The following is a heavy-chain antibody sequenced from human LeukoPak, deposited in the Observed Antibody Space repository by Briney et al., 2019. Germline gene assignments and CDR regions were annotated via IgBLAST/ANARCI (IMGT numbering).Heavy chain of an antibody. J-gene: IGHJ6*02. D-gene: IGHD1-1*01. CDR2: IIPTFGTA. Sequence: SVKVSCKASGGTFSSYDISWVRQAPGQGLEWMGGIIPTFGTANYAQKFQGRVTITADESTSTAYMELSSLRSEDTAVYYCANRRRASRGYGMDVWGQGITVTVSS. CDR3: ANRRRASRGYGMDV. CDR1: GGTFSSYD. V-gene: IGHV1-69*13.